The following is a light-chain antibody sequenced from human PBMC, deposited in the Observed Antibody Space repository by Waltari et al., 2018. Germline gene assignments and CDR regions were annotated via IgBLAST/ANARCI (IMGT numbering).Light chain of an antibody. CDR2: LAS. Sequence: DIVMTQSPLSLPVTPGEPASISCRSSRALRHSNGINYLDWYLQKPGQSPQLLISLASVRASGVPDRVSGSGSGTDFTLEISRVEAEDVGIYYCMQTLQTPYTFGQGTKLEIK. CDR3: MQTLQTPYT. J-gene: IGKJ2*01. V-gene: IGKV2-28*01. CDR1: RALRHSNGINY.